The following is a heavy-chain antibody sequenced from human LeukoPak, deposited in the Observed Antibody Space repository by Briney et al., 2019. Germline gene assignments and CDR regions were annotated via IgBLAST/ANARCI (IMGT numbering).Heavy chain of an antibody. V-gene: IGHV3-23*01. D-gene: IGHD3-3*01. CDR2: ISGSGGST. CDR1: GFTFSSYA. Sequence: PGESLRLSCAASGFTFSSYAMSWVRQAPGKGLEWVSAISGSGGSTYYADSVKGRFTISRDNSKNTLYLQMNSLRAEDTAVYYCAHSGELRFLEWLNYYYMDVWGKGTTVTVSS. CDR3: AHSGELRFLEWLNYYYMDV. J-gene: IGHJ6*03.